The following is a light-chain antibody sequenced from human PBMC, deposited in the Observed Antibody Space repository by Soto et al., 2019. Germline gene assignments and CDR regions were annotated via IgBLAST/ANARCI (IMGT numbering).Light chain of an antibody. CDR1: QSVSSY. CDR2: GAS. V-gene: IGKV3D-15*01. Sequence: ELALTQSPATLSLYPGERATLSCRARQSVSSYLAWYQQKPGQAPRLLIYGASTRATGIPARFSGSGSGTEFTLTISNLQSEDFAVYFCQQYQNWPPITFGQGTKVDIK. J-gene: IGKJ5*01. CDR3: QQYQNWPPIT.